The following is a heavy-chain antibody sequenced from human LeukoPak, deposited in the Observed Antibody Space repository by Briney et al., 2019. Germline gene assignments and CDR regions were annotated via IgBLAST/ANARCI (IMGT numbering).Heavy chain of an antibody. CDR1: GYTFTGHY. CDR3: ATGSGITGTLYAF. V-gene: IGHV1-2*02. J-gene: IGHJ4*01. Sequence: ASVKVSCKASGYTFTGHYMHWVRQAPGQGLEWMGWINPNSGGTNYAQKFQGRVTMTRDTSISTAYMELSRLRSDDTAVYYCATGSGITGTLYAFWGRGTLVTVSS. D-gene: IGHD1-7*01. CDR2: INPNSGGT.